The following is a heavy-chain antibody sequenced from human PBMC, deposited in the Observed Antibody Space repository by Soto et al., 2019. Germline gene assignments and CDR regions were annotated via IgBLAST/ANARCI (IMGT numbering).Heavy chain of an antibody. V-gene: IGHV4-31*03. Sequence: QVQLQESGPGLVKPSQTLSLTCTVSGGSISSGGYYWSWIRQHPGKGLEWIGYIYYSGSTYYNPSLKSRVTLSVDTSKNQFSLKLSSVTAADTAVYYCARREKGYYYYMDVWGKGTTVTVSS. CDR1: GGSISSGGYY. CDR3: ARREKGYYYYMDV. J-gene: IGHJ6*03. CDR2: IYYSGST.